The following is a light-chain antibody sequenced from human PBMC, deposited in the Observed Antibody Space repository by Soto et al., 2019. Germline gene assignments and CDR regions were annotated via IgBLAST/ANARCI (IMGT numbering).Light chain of an antibody. V-gene: IGKV3-20*01. J-gene: IGKJ2*01. CDR1: QSVSSSY. CDR2: DAS. CDR3: QQYGSSPPT. Sequence: EIVLTQSPGTLSLSPGERATLSCRASQSVSSSYLAWYQQKPGQAPRLLIYDASSRATGIPVRFSGSGSGTDFTLTISRLEPEDFAVYYCQQYGSSPPTFGQGTKLEIK.